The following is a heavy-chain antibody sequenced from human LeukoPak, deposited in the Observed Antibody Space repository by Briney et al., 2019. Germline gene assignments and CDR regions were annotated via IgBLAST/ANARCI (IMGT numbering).Heavy chain of an antibody. Sequence: SETLSLTCTVSGGSISSSSYYWVWIRQPPGKGLEWSGSIYYSGSTYYNPSLKTPVTTSVDTSKNQCTLKLDSTTAADTAVYYCARHGSIATGAFTHWGQGTLVTVSS. CDR2: IYYSGST. CDR1: GGSISSSSYY. V-gene: IGHV4-39*01. CDR3: ARHGSIATGAFTH. J-gene: IGHJ4*02. D-gene: IGHD6-13*01.